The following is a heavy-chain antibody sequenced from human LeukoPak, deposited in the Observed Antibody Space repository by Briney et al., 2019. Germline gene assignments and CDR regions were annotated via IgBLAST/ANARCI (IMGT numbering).Heavy chain of an antibody. V-gene: IGHV1-8*01. CDR1: GYTFTSYD. D-gene: IGHD6-6*01. Sequence: GASVKVSCKASGYTFTSYDINWVRQAPGQGLAWVGWMNPNSGNTAYAQKFQGRVTMSRDTSISTAYMELSSLRSEDTAVYYCARLPKYSRPLDYWGQGTLVTVSS. CDR3: ARLPKYSRPLDY. CDR2: MNPNSGNT. J-gene: IGHJ4*02.